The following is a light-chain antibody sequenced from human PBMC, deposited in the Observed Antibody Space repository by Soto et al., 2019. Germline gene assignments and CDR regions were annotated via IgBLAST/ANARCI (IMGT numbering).Light chain of an antibody. V-gene: IGKV3-20*01. CDR1: QSVRSTY. CDR2: GAS. Sequence: EIVLTQSPGTLSLSPGERATLSCRASQSVRSTYLAWYQQKPGQAPRLRIYGASSRATGIPDRFSGSGSGTDFTLTITRLEPEDFAVFYCQRYGTSPGSFGQGTKLEIK. CDR3: QRYGTSPGS. J-gene: IGKJ2*03.